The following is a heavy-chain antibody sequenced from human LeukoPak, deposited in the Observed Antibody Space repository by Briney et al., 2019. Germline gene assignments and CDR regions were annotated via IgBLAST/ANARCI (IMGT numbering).Heavy chain of an antibody. CDR1: GGSITNYY. J-gene: IGHJ6*03. V-gene: IGHV4-59*01. D-gene: IGHD6-13*01. CDR3: ARGSSFRYYYYYYYMDV. CDR2: IYYSGST. Sequence: SETLSLTCTVSGGSITNYYWSWIRQPPGKGPEWIGYIYYSGSTNYNPSLKSRVTISVDTSKNQFSLKLSSVTAADTAVYYCARGSSFRYYYYYYYMDVWGKGTTVTVSS.